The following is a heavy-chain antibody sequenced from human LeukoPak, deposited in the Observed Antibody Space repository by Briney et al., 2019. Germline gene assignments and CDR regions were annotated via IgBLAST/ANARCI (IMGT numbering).Heavy chain of an antibody. CDR3: ARDGGRGTVTKD. V-gene: IGHV4-34*01. Sequence: SETLSLTCAVYGGSFSGYYWSWIRQPPGKGLEWIGEINHSGSTNYNPSLKSRVTISVDTSKNQFSLKLSSVTAADTAVYYCARDGGRGTVTKDWGQGTLVTVSS. J-gene: IGHJ4*02. CDR1: GGSFSGYY. D-gene: IGHD4-17*01. CDR2: INHSGST.